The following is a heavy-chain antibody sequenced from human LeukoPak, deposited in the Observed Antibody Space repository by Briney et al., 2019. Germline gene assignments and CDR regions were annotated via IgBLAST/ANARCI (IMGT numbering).Heavy chain of an antibody. Sequence: GGSLRLSCAASGFTVTIIYMSGVRQAPAKGLEWVSVIYCDGNTYYAESVKGRFTISRDNFKNTVYLQMNSLRAEDTAVYYCARSAWDYWGQGTLVTVSS. V-gene: IGHV3-66*01. CDR3: ARSAWDY. CDR1: GFTVTIIY. J-gene: IGHJ4*02. CDR2: IYCDGNT.